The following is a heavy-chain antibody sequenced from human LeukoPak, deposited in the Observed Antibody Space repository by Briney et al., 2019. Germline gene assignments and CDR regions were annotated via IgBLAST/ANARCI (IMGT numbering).Heavy chain of an antibody. CDR3: ARDKRVGATILDY. CDR1: GFTFDDYA. CDR2: ISWNSGSI. Sequence: PGGSLRLSCAASGFTFDDYAMHWVRQAPGKGLEWVSGISWNSGSIGYADSVKGRFTISRDNAKSSLSLQMNSLTAEDTAVYYCARDKRVGATILDYWGQGTLVTVSS. J-gene: IGHJ4*02. D-gene: IGHD1-26*01. V-gene: IGHV3-9*01.